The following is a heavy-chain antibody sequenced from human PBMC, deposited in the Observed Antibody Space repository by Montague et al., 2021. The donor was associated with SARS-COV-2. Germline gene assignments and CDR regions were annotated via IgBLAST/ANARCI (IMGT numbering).Heavy chain of an antibody. J-gene: IGHJ2*01. Sequence: SETLSLTCTVSGGSISSSSYYWGWIRQPPGKGLEWIGSIYYSGSTYYNPSLKSRVTISVDTSKNQFSLKLSSVTAADTAVYYCAIPFYYGSVGHYGYFDLWGQGTLATVSS. CDR1: GGSISSSSYY. V-gene: IGHV4-39*01. CDR2: IYYSGST. D-gene: IGHD3-10*01. CDR3: AIPFYYGSVGHYGYFDL.